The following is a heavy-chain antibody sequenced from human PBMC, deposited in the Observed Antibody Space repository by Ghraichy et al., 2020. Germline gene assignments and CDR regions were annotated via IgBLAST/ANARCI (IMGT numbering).Heavy chain of an antibody. CDR3: AGRFLWFGEFFDY. D-gene: IGHD3-10*01. J-gene: IGHJ4*02. CDR2: ISSSSSYI. Sequence: GGSLRLSCAASGFTLSSYSMNWVRQAPGKGLEWVSSISSSSSYIYYADSVKGRFTISRDNAKNSLYLQMNSLRAEDTAVYYCAGRFLWFGEFFDYWGQGTLVTVSS. CDR1: GFTLSSYS. V-gene: IGHV3-21*01.